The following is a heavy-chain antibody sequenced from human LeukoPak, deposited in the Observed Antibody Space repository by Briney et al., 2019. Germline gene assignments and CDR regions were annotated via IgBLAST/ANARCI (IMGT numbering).Heavy chain of an antibody. Sequence: SETLSLTCAVYGGSFSGYYWSWIRQPPGKGLEWIGEINHSGSTNYNPSLKSRVTILVDTSKNQFSLKLSSVTATDTAVYYCARGSGPWFDPWGQGTLVTVSS. CDR2: INHSGST. CDR3: ARGSGPWFDP. CDR1: GGSFSGYY. J-gene: IGHJ5*02. V-gene: IGHV4-34*01.